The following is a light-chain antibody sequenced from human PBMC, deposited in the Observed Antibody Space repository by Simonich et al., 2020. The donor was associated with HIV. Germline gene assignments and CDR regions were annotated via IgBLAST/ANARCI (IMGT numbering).Light chain of an antibody. V-gene: IGLV1-40*01. Sequence: QSVLTQPPSVSGAPGQRVTISCTGSSSNIGAGYDVPWYQQLPGTAPKLLTIGNTNRPSGVPDRFSGSKSGTSASLAITGLQADDEADYYCQSSDSSLSGSVFGGGTKLTVL. J-gene: IGLJ3*02. CDR1: SSNIGAGYD. CDR3: QSSDSSLSGSV. CDR2: GNT.